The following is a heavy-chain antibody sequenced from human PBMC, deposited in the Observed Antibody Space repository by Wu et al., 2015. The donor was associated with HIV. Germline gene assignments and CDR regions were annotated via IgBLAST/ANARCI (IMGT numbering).Heavy chain of an antibody. CDR3: SRDGDYAWGRYGDLDI. D-gene: IGHD3-16*01. CDR2: ISGYNGHT. J-gene: IGHJ4*02. Sequence: QVQLVQSGAEVKKPGASVKVSCKASGYTFTSYGISWVRQAPGQGLEWMGWISGYNGHTVYAESFQDRLTLTRDIGTYLAHMELRNLTSDDTAFYYCSRDGDYAWGRYGDLDIWGQGTLITVSP. CDR1: GYTFTSYG. V-gene: IGHV1-18*01.